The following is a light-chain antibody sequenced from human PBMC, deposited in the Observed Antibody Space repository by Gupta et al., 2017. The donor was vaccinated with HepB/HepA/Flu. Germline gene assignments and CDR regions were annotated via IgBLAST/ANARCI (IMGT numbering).Light chain of an antibody. CDR1: STDVGGYNY. J-gene: IGLJ1*01. CDR3: TSNTSSSTVV. V-gene: IGLV2-14*01. CDR2: DVS. Sequence: QSALTQPASVSVSPGQSTTLSCTATSTDVGGYNYVSWYQQHPGNPPNLMIYDVSKRPSGVSSRFAATKAGNTASLTISVHEAEDDAYYYSTSNTSSSTVVFGCGTKVTVL.